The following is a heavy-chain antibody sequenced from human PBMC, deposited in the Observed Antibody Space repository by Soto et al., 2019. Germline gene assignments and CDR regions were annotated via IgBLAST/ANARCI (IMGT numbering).Heavy chain of an antibody. J-gene: IGHJ5*02. V-gene: IGHV4-4*07. CDR1: GASIRSYH. Sequence: HVQLQESGPGLVKPSETLSLTCAVSGASIRSYHWSWIRQPAGKGLEWIGRMQHTGNTNYNPSRKSRVTMSVDTSKNQISLKMTSVTAADTAVYFCAKDVSSRRWFDPCGQGVLVIVSS. CDR2: MQHTGNT. D-gene: IGHD3-16*01. CDR3: AKDVSSRRWFDP.